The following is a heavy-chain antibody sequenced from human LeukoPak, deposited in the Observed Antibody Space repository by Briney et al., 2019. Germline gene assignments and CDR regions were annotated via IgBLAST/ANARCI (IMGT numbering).Heavy chain of an antibody. CDR1: GFTFSNYA. CDR2: ISGSGT. Sequence: GGSLRLSCAASGFTFSNYAMTWVRQAPGKGLEWVSSISGSGTYYADSVKGRFTISRDNSKNTLYLQMNSLRAEDTALYYCAQHAGDYYFDYWGQGTLVTVSS. CDR3: AQHAGDYYFDY. V-gene: IGHV3-23*01. J-gene: IGHJ4*02. D-gene: IGHD2-21*02.